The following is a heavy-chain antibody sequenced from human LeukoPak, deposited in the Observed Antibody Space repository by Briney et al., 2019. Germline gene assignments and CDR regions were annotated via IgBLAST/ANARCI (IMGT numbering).Heavy chain of an antibody. CDR3: ARGHYESSGYYYGSYYYYYMDV. Sequence: GASVKVSCKASGYTFTSYDINWVRQATGQGLEWMGWMNPNSGNTGYAQKFQGRVTITRNSSITTAYMELSSLRSEDTAVYYCARGHYESSGYYYGSYYYYYMDVWGKGTTVTVSS. V-gene: IGHV1-8*03. CDR2: MNPNSGNT. CDR1: GYTFTSYD. J-gene: IGHJ6*03. D-gene: IGHD3-22*01.